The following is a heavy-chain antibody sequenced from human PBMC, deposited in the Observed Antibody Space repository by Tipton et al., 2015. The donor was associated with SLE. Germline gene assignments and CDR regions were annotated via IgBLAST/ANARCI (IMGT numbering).Heavy chain of an antibody. D-gene: IGHD2-2*01. V-gene: IGHV4-34*01. CDR2: INHSGST. CDR3: AREVVAYDAFDI. J-gene: IGHJ3*02. Sequence: TLSLTCAVYGGSFSGYYWSWIRQPPGKGLEWIGEINHSGSTNYNPSLNSRVTISVDTSKNQFSLKLSSVTAADTAVYYCAREVVAYDAFDIWGQGTMVTVSS. CDR1: GGSFSGYY.